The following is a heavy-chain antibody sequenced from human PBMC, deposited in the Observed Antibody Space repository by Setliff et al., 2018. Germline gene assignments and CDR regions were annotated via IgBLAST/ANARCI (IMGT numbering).Heavy chain of an antibody. CDR1: GDSITSGSHY. Sequence: SETLSLTCTVSGDSITSGSHYWSWIRQPAGKGLEWTGRIYASGSTNYNPSLKSRVTISVDMSKNQFSLKLSSVTAADTAVYYCARESYYYYMDVWGKGTTVTVSS. J-gene: IGHJ6*03. CDR2: IYASGST. V-gene: IGHV4-61*02. CDR3: ARESYYYYMDV.